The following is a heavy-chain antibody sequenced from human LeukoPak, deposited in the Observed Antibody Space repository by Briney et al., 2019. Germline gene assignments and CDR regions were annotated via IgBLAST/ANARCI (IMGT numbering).Heavy chain of an antibody. J-gene: IGHJ4*02. D-gene: IGHD1-26*01. CDR1: GFTFSSYA. V-gene: IGHV3-64*01. CDR2: ISSNGGST. CDR3: ARKGIVGALDY. Sequence: GGSLRLSCAASGFTFSSYAMHWVRQAPGKGLEYVSAISSNGGSTYYANSVKGRFTISRGNSKNTLYLQMGSLRAEDMAVYYCARKGIVGALDYWGQGTLVTVSS.